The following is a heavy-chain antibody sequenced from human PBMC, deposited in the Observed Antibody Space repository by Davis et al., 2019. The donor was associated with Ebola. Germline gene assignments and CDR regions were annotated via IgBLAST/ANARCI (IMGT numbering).Heavy chain of an antibody. V-gene: IGHV1-69*13. D-gene: IGHD3-10*01. J-gene: IGHJ5*02. CDR1: GYTFTSYA. CDR3: ARELVQGVIIMGWFDP. Sequence: SVKVSCKASGYTFTSYAISWVRQAPGQGLEWMGGIIPIFGTANYAQKFQGRVTITADESTSTAYMELSSLRSEDTAVYYCARELVQGVIIMGWFDPWGQGTLVTVSS. CDR2: IIPIFGTA.